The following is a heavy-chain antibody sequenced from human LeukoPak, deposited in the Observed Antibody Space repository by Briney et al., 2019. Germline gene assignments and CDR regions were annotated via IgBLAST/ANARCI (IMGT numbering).Heavy chain of an antibody. D-gene: IGHD5-18*01. Sequence: GASVKVSCKASGYTITDYYMHWVRQAPGQGLEWMGWINPNSGDTIYAQKFQGRVTMTRDTSISTAYMELSSLRSDDTAVYYCARENWLHIYGEKNNLDCWGQGTLVIVSS. CDR1: GYTITDYY. J-gene: IGHJ4*02. CDR2: INPNSGDT. CDR3: ARENWLHIYGEKNNLDC. V-gene: IGHV1-2*02.